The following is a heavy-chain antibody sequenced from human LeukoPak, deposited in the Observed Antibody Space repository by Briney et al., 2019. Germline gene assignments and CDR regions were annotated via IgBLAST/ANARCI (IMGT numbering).Heavy chain of an antibody. Sequence: GGSLRLSCAASGFTFSSYGMHWVRQAPGKGLEWVAFIRYDGSNKYYADSVKGRFTISRDNAKNSLYLQMNSLRAEDTAMYYCARLPIVVLSTAPFAYWGQGTLVTVPS. CDR3: ARLPIVVLSTAPFAY. V-gene: IGHV3-30*02. CDR1: GFTFSSYG. CDR2: IRYDGSNK. J-gene: IGHJ4*02. D-gene: IGHD2-2*01.